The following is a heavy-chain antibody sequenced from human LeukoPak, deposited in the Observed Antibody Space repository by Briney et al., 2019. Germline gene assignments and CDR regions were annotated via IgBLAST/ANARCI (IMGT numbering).Heavy chain of an antibody. CDR1: GDSINSYF. CDR2: IYTSGST. J-gene: IGHJ3*02. V-gene: IGHV4-4*07. D-gene: IGHD2-21*02. CDR3: AKGGTYCGGDCYSDGAFDI. Sequence: PSETLSLTCTVSGDSINSYFWTWIRQPAGKGLEWIGRIYTSGSTNYNPSLKSRVTMSVDTSKNQFSLKLSSVTAADTAVYFCAKGGTYCGGDCYSDGAFDIWGQGTMVTVSS.